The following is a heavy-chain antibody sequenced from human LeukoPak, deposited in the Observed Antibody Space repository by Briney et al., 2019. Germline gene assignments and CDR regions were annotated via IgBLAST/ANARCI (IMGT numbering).Heavy chain of an antibody. J-gene: IGHJ4*02. Sequence: GGSLRLSCTVSGFSVSDNSMSWVRQAPGKGLEWVSFIYSGTTHYSDSVKGRFTISRDNSKNTLYLQMNSLRAEDTAVYYCARDKGTSYLSSFDYWGQGTLVTVSS. CDR3: ARDKGTSYLSSFDY. CDR1: GFSVSDNS. D-gene: IGHD6-6*01. CDR2: IYSGTT. V-gene: IGHV3-53*01.